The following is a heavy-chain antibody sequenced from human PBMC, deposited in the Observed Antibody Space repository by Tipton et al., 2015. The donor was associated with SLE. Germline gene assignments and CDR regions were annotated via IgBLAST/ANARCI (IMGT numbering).Heavy chain of an antibody. CDR3: ARGLVTWRGAIVGVDV. V-gene: IGHV4-59*08. Sequence: TLSLTCSVSGGSISSHHWIWIRQPPGKGLEWIGYISHGGGSNYNPSLKSRVTISIDTAKNQFSLKLTSVTAADTAVYYCARGLVTWRGAIVGVDVWGQGTTVNVSS. J-gene: IGHJ6*02. CDR2: ISHGGGS. CDR1: GGSISSHH. D-gene: IGHD2-21*02.